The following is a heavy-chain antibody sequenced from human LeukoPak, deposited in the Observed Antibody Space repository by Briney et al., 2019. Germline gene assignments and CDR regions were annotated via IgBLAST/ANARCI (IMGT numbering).Heavy chain of an antibody. CDR3: ARDLGGAPRAPFDY. CDR2: IYYSGST. J-gene: IGHJ4*02. D-gene: IGHD1-26*01. V-gene: IGHV4-39*07. Sequence: SETLSLTCTVSGGSISSSSYYWGWIRQPPGKGLEWTGSIYYSGSTNYNPSLKSRVTISVDTSKNQFSLKLSSVTAADTAVYYCARDLGGAPRAPFDYWGQGTLVTVSS. CDR1: GGSISSSSYY.